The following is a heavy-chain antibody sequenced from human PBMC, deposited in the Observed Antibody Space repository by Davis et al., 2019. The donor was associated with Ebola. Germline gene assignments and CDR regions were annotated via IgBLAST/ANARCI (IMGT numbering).Heavy chain of an antibody. CDR3: ARGGIVVGVAATPGGFDY. CDR2: IYYSGST. D-gene: IGHD2-15*01. V-gene: IGHV4-61*01. J-gene: IGHJ4*02. Sequence: PGGSLRLSCAVSGYSISSGYYWGWIRQPPGKGLEWIGYIYYSGSTNYNPSLKSRVTISVDTSKNQFSLKLSSVTAADTAVYYCARGGIVVGVAATPGGFDYWGQGTLVTVSS. CDR1: GYSISSGYY.